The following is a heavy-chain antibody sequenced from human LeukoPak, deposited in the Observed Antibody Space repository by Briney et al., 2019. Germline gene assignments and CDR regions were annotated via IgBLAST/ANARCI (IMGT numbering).Heavy chain of an antibody. CDR3: ARGSVVITADAFDI. D-gene: IGHD3-22*01. CDR2: ISAYNGNT. V-gene: IGHV1-18*01. Sequence: RASVKVSCKASGYTFTSYGISWVRQAPGQGLEWMGWISAYNGNTNYAQKLQGRVTMTTDTSTSAAYMELRSLRSDDTAVYYCARGSVVITADAFDIWGQGTMVTVSS. CDR1: GYTFTSYG. J-gene: IGHJ3*02.